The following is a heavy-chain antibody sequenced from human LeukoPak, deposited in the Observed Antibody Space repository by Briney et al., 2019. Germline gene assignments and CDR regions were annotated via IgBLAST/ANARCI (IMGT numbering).Heavy chain of an antibody. CDR2: IIPILGIA. CDR3: ARVVALGTMVRGVKGWFDP. Sequence: GASVKVSCKASGGTFSSYTISWVRQAPGQGLEWMGRIIPILGIANYAQKFQGRVTITADKSTSTAYMELSSLRSEDTAVYYCARVVALGTMVRGVKGWFDPWGRGTLVTVSS. D-gene: IGHD3-10*01. CDR1: GGTFSSYT. V-gene: IGHV1-69*02. J-gene: IGHJ5*02.